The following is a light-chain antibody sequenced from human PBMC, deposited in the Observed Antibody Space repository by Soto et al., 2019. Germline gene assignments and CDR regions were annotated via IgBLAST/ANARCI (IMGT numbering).Light chain of an antibody. V-gene: IGLV1-51*02. J-gene: IGLJ2*01. Sequence: QSVLTQPPSVSAAPGQKVTISCSGSSSNIGITSVSWYQQLPEAAPKLLIYENDKRPSGIPDRFSGSKSGTSASLAISGLQSEDEADYYCAAWDDSLNGVVFGGGTKVTVL. CDR2: END. CDR3: AAWDDSLNGVV. CDR1: SSNIGITS.